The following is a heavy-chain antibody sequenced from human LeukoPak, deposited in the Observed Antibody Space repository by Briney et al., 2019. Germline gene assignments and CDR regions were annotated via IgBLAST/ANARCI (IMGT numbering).Heavy chain of an antibody. CDR2: MNPNSGNT. Sequence: GASVKVSCKGSGYTFTSYDINWVRQATGQGVEWMGWMNPNSGNTGYAQKFQGRVAMCRNTSISTAYMELSSLRSEDTAVYYCARWVYDILISDWGQGTLVTVSS. J-gene: IGHJ4*02. CDR3: ARWVYDILISD. CDR1: GYTFTSYD. D-gene: IGHD3-9*01. V-gene: IGHV1-8*01.